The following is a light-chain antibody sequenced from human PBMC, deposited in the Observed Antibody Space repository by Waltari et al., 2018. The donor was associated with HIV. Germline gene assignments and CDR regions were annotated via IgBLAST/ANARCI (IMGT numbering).Light chain of an antibody. CDR3: CSYAGSIPFV. V-gene: IGLV2-11*01. CDR2: DVS. J-gene: IGLJ1*01. CDR1: NSDVGRYNY. Sequence: QSALTQPRSVSGSLGQSVTISCTGTNSDVGRYNYVPWFQQHPGKAPKLMIYDVSNRPSGVPDRVSGSKSGNTASLTISGLQAEDEADYYCCSYAGSIPFVFGSGTKLTVL.